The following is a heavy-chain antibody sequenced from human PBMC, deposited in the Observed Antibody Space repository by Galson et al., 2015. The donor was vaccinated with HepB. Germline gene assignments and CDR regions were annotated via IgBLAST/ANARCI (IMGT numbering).Heavy chain of an antibody. V-gene: IGHV3-11*06. Sequence: SLRLSCAASGFTFSGYYMSWIRQAPGKGLEWVSNIRSSGTYADYADSVKGRFTISRDNAKNLLYLQMNSLKAEDTAVYYCGRDRGNGFYFVDYWGQGTLVTVSS. D-gene: IGHD3-3*01. CDR2: IRSSGTYA. CDR1: GFTFSGYY. CDR3: GRDRGNGFYFVDY. J-gene: IGHJ4*02.